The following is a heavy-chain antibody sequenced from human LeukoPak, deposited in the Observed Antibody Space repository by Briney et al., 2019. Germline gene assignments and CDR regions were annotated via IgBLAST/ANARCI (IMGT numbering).Heavy chain of an antibody. CDR1: GGSFSGYY. D-gene: IGHD3-22*01. V-gene: IGHV4-34*01. CDR3: ARGQGYYYDSSGYYSSFDY. J-gene: IGHJ4*02. Sequence: PSETLSLTCAVYGGSFSGYYWSWIRQPPGKGLEWIGEINHSGSTNYNPSLKSRVTISVDTSKNQFSLKLSSVTAADTAVYYCARGQGYYYDSSGYYSSFDYWGQGTLVTVSS. CDR2: INHSGST.